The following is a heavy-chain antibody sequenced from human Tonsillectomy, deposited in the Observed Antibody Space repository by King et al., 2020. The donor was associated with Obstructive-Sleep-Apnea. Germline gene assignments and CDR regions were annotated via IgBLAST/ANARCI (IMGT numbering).Heavy chain of an antibody. CDR3: AKDATGYSSSWPNWFDP. J-gene: IGHJ5*02. CDR2: ISWNSGSI. V-gene: IGHV3-9*01. Sequence: VQLVESGGGLVQPGRSLRLSCAASGFTFDDYAMHWVRQAPGKGLEWVSGISWNSGSIGYADSVKGRFTTSRDNAKNSLYLQMNSLRAEDTALYYCAKDATGYSSSWPNWFDPWGQGTLVTVSS. D-gene: IGHD6-13*01. CDR1: GFTFDDYA.